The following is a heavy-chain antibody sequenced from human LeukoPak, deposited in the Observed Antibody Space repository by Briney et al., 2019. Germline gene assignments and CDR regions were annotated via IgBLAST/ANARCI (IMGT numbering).Heavy chain of an antibody. CDR1: GYTFTDYY. J-gene: IGHJ4*02. CDR2: INPNSGGT. V-gene: IGHV1-2*02. D-gene: IGHD3-10*01. Sequence: ASVKVSCKASGYTFTDYYMHWVRQAPGQGLEWMGWINPNSGGTNYAQKFQGRVTMTRDTSISTAYMELSRLRPDDTAVYYCARSIYGSGSPKPFDYWGQGTLVTVSS. CDR3: ARSIYGSGSPKPFDY.